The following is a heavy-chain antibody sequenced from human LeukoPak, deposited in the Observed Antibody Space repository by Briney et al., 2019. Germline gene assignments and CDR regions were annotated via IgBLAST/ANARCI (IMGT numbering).Heavy chain of an antibody. V-gene: IGHV3-30*01. D-gene: IGHD5-18*01. CDR3: ASEDVDTGDF. Sequence: GRSLRLSCAGSGFTFTNAGIHWVRLAAGKGLEWVSFISHDGTNKHYSDSVDGRFTVSRLNSQNTVYLQMTDLRPDDTATYYCASEDVDTGDFWGQGTLVTVSS. J-gene: IGHJ4*02. CDR2: ISHDGTNK. CDR1: GFTFTNAG.